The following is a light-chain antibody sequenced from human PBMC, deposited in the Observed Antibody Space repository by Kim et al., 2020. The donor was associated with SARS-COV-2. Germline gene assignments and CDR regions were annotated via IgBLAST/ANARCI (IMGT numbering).Light chain of an antibody. V-gene: IGLV3-10*01. J-gene: IGLJ3*02. CDR2: EDN. CDR3: YSTDSCGNGV. CDR1: GLPKRF. Sequence: VSPGQTARITCAGHGLPKRFLYWYQHKSGPAPLLVIHEDNKRPSGSPERLSASSSGTLATLSITGAQVVDEAAYYCYSTDSCGNGVFGGGTKVTVL.